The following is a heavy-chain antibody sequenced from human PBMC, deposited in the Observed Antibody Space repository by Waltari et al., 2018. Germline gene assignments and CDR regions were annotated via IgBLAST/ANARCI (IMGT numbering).Heavy chain of an antibody. V-gene: IGHV3-30-3*01. Sequence: QVQLVESGGGVVQPGRSLRLSCAASGFTFRSYAMHWVRQAPGKGLEWMASISDDGNNTDYANCVMGRFTITRNNSKNTLYLRMNSLRAEDTSGYYGARDGARSCYFDYWCQRTLFTVSS. D-gene: IGHD1-26*01. J-gene: IGHJ4*02. CDR3: ARDGARSCYFDY. CDR2: ISDDGNNT. CDR1: GFTFRSYA.